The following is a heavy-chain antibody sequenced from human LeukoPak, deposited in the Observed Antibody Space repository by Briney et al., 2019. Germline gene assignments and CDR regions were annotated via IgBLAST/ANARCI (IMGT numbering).Heavy chain of an antibody. J-gene: IGHJ4*02. CDR3: ARHGYSYGQIDY. CDR1: GGSISNYY. V-gene: IGHV4-59*08. D-gene: IGHD5-18*01. Sequence: PSETLSLTCTVSGGSISNYYWSWIRQPPGKGLEWIGYIYYSGSTNYNPSLKSRVTISVDTSKNQFSLKLSSVTAADTAVYYCARHGYSYGQIDYWGQGTLVTVSS. CDR2: IYYSGST.